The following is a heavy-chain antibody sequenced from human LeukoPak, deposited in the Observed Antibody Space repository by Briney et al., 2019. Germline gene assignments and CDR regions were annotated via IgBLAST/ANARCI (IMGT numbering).Heavy chain of an antibody. V-gene: IGHV3-53*01. Sequence: GGSLRLSCAVSGFTVSSNFMTWVRQAPGKGLEWVSIIYSGGSIYYIDSVKGRFTISRDSSKNTVFLQMNGLRAEDTAIYYCARDFGRRGFGVVKSYMDVWGKGTTVTVSS. D-gene: IGHD3-3*01. CDR3: ARDFGRRGFGVVKSYMDV. CDR1: GFTVSSNF. J-gene: IGHJ6*03. CDR2: IYSGGSI.